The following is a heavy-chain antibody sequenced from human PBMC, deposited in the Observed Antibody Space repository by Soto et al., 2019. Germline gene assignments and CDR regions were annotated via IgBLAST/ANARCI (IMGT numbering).Heavy chain of an antibody. CDR1: GGSSISGGYS. J-gene: IGHJ4*02. CDR3: ARDHPHSYGVYYFDY. CDR2: IYHSGST. V-gene: IGHV4-30-2*01. D-gene: IGHD5-18*01. Sequence: SETLSLTCAVSGGSSISGGYSWSWIRQPPGKGLEWIGYIYHSGSTNYNPSLKSRVTISVDTSKNQFSLKLSSVTAADTAVYYCARDHPHSYGVYYFDYWGQGTPVTVSS.